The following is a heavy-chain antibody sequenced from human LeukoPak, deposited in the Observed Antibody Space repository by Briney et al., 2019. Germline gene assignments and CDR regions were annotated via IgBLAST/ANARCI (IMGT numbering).Heavy chain of an antibody. V-gene: IGHV4-39*01. CDR3: AKSSRLSLAAAFDY. Sequence: PSETLSLTCTVSGGSISSSSYYWGWIRQPPGKGLEWIGNIHHSGTTYFNPSLKTRITISVDTSKNQFSLGLSSVTAADTAVYYCAKSSRLSLAAAFDYWGQGTLVTVSS. CDR2: IHHSGTT. J-gene: IGHJ4*02. D-gene: IGHD2-15*01. CDR1: GGSISSSSYY.